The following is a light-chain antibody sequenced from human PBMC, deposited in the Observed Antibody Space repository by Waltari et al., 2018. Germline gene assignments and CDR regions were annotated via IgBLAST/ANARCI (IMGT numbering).Light chain of an antibody. J-gene: IGLJ1*01. CDR3: SSYTSISTFYV. CDR2: YVN. V-gene: IGLV2-14*03. CDR1: SSDFGGYPY. Sequence: QSALTPPASVSGSPGQSITISCTRTSSDFGGYPYVSWYQHHPGKAPKLMIHYVNKRPSGVSNRFSGSKSGNTASLTISGLQAEDEADYYCSSYTSISTFYVFGTGTKVTVL.